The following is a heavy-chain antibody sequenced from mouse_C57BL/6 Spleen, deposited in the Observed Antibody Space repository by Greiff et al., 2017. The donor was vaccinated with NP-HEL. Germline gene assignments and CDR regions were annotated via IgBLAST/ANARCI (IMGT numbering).Heavy chain of an antibody. CDR3: ARDLLPGNYFDY. Sequence: EVKVVESGGGLVKPGGSLKLSCAASGFTFSSYAMSWVRQTPEKRLEWVATISDGGSYTYYPDNVKGRFTISRDNAKNNLYLQMSHLKSEDTAMYYCARDLLPGNYFDYWGQGTTLTVSS. J-gene: IGHJ2*01. CDR1: GFTFSSYA. V-gene: IGHV5-4*01. CDR2: ISDGGSYT.